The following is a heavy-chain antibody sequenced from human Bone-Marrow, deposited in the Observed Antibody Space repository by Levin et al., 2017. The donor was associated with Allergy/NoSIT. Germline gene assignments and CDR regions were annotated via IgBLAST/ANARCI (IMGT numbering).Heavy chain of an antibody. CDR1: GFSLDTSGVG. J-gene: IGHJ1*01. D-gene: IGHD3-3*01. Sequence: QSGPTLVKPTQTLTLTCSFSGFSLDTSGVGVAWIRQPPGKALEWLALIYWDNDTRYSPSLKNRLTITKDTSKDHVVPTMTYLDQVYTATYYCARMRRSGFVGGYDPYFPHWGPGSLVTVSS. CDR2: IYWDNDT. V-gene: IGHV2-5*02. CDR3: ARMRRSGFVGGYDPYFPH.